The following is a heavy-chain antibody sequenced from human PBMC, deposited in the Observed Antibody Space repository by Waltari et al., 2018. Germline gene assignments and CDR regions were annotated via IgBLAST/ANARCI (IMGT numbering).Heavy chain of an antibody. Sequence: QVQLQESGPGLVKPSQTLSLTCTVSGGSISSRSYYWSWNRQPAGKGLEWIGYIYTSGSTNYNPSLKSRVTISVDTSKNQFSLKLSSVTAADTAVYYCARATAYGDYIPDYWGQGTLVTVSS. CDR2: IYTSGST. D-gene: IGHD4-17*01. CDR3: ARATAYGDYIPDY. V-gene: IGHV4-61*09. CDR1: GGSISSRSYY. J-gene: IGHJ4*02.